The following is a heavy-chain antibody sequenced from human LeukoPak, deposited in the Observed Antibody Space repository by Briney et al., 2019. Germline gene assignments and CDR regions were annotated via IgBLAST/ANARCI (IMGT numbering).Heavy chain of an antibody. CDR1: GGSFSGYY. D-gene: IGHD3-3*01. V-gene: IGHV4-34*01. CDR2: INHSGST. J-gene: IGHJ4*02. CDR3: ARDRKESYYDFWSGHHYFDY. Sequence: SETLSLTCAVYGGSFSGYYWSWIRQPPGKGLEWIGEINHSGSTNYNPSLKSRVTISVDTSKSQFSLKLSSVTAADTAVYYCARDRKESYYDFWSGHHYFDYWGQGTLVTVSS.